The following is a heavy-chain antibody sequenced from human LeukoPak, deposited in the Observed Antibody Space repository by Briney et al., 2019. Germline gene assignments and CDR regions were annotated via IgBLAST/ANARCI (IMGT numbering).Heavy chain of an antibody. Sequence: ASAKVSCKASGGTFSSYAISWVRQAPGQGLEWMGRIIPILGIANYAQKYQGRVTITADKTTSTAYMELSSLRSEDTAVYYCATSTYDFWSGYYNFDYWGQGTLVTVSS. D-gene: IGHD3-3*01. V-gene: IGHV1-69*04. CDR2: IIPILGIA. CDR1: GGTFSSYA. J-gene: IGHJ4*02. CDR3: ATSTYDFWSGYYNFDY.